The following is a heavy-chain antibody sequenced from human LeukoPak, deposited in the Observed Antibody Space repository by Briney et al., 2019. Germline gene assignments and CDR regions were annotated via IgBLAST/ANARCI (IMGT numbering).Heavy chain of an antibody. V-gene: IGHV1-18*01. Sequence: WASVKVSCKASGYTYTTYGISWVRQAPGQGLEWMGWISGNGDNTKYVQEFQGRVTMTTDTSTSTAYMDLRSLRSDDTAIYYCARVHGYYIGLYYFDYWGQGTLVTASS. CDR2: ISGNGDNT. CDR3: ARVHGYYIGLYYFDY. CDR1: GYTYTTYG. J-gene: IGHJ4*02. D-gene: IGHD4-17*01.